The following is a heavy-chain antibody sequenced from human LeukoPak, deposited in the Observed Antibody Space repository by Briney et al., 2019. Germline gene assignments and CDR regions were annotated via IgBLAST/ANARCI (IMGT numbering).Heavy chain of an antibody. J-gene: IGHJ4*02. CDR1: GFPFSTYT. CDR2: ISYDGRNN. V-gene: IGHV3-30*04. Sequence: GSLRLSCAASGFPFSTYTLHWVRQAPGKGLEWVALISYDGRNNYYADSVKGRFTISRDNSKSSLYLQMNSLRAEDTAVYYCAKDTLRFGELYRFDYWGQGTLVTVSS. CDR3: AKDTLRFGELYRFDY. D-gene: IGHD3-10*01.